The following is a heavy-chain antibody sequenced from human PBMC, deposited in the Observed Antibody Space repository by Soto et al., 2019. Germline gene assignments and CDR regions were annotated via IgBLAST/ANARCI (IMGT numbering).Heavy chain of an antibody. J-gene: IGHJ4*02. D-gene: IGHD2-8*01. V-gene: IGHV3-48*03. CDR3: AMLLHEIVYHDY. CDR2: IRSNGRTT. CDR1: GFAFSGYE. Sequence: PGGSLMLSFAAPGFAFSGYELSWARHAPGKGLEWVSYIRSNGRTTYYADSVKGRFTISRDNAKNSLYLQMNSLRPEDTAVYHCAMLLHEIVYHDYWGQGTLVTVSS.